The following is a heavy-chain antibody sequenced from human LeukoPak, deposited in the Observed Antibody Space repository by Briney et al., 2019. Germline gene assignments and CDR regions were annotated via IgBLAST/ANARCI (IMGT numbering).Heavy chain of an antibody. D-gene: IGHD3-22*01. V-gene: IGHV1-69*05. CDR1: GGTFSA. J-gene: IGHJ5*02. CDR3: ARDFLDSDGYYYWYDP. Sequence: GASVTVSCRASGGTFSAITWVRQAPGQGLEWMGGIIPGIGATNYAQKFQGRLTITTDDSTSTAYMELRSLRSEDTALYYCARDFLDSDGYYYWYDPWGQGTQVTVSS. CDR2: IIPGIGAT.